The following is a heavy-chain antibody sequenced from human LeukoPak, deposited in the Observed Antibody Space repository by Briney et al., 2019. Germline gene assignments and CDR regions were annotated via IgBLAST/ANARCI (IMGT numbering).Heavy chain of an antibody. Sequence: SVKVSCKASGGTFSSYAISWVRQAPGQGLEWMGGIIPIFGTANYAQKFQGRVTITTDESTSTAYMELSSLRSEDTAVYYCATLGDSNRGYYYYYMDAWGKGTTVTVSS. D-gene: IGHD2-21*02. V-gene: IGHV1-69*05. CDR3: ATLGDSNRGYYYYYMDA. CDR2: IIPIFGTA. J-gene: IGHJ6*03. CDR1: GGTFSSYA.